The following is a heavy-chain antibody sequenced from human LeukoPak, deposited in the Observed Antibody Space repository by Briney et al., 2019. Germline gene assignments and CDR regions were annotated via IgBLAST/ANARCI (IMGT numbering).Heavy chain of an antibody. V-gene: IGHV3-30*03. D-gene: IGHD1-26*01. Sequence: PGGSLRLSCAASGFTFSSCGMHWVRQAPGKGLEWVAVISNDGSSTYYADSVKGRFTISRDNAKNTLYLQMNSLRAEDTAVYYCARALGSPPNNWGQGTRVTVSS. CDR3: ARALGSPPNN. CDR2: ISNDGSST. CDR1: GFTFSSCG. J-gene: IGHJ4*02.